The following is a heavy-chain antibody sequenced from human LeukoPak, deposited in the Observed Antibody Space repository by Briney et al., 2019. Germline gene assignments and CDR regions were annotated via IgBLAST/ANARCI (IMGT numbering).Heavy chain of an antibody. CDR1: VLTFSRCG. Sequence: GGTLRLSCAASVLTFSRCGMSCGRQAPGQGVGCGSVISVSGGSTYYADSVKGRFTISRDNAKNTLYLQMNSLRAEDTAVYYCAKDRAHFFDYWGQRTLDSVSS. J-gene: IGHJ4*02. CDR3: AKDRAHFFDY. D-gene: IGHD3-3*02. CDR2: ISVSGGST. V-gene: IGHV3-23*01.